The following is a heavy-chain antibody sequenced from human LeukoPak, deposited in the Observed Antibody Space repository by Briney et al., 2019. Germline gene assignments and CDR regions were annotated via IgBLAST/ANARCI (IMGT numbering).Heavy chain of an antibody. J-gene: IGHJ4*02. CDR3: ARDFGSAAAIYEY. CDR1: GFTFTNYW. Sequence: PGGSLRLSCATSGFTFTNYWMTWVRQAPGKGLEWVANINQNGVEMYYVESVKGRSTISRDSGRNSLFLQMNSLRAEDTAVYYCARDFGSAAAIYEYWGQGTLVTVSS. CDR2: INQNGVEM. D-gene: IGHD6-13*01. V-gene: IGHV3-7*01.